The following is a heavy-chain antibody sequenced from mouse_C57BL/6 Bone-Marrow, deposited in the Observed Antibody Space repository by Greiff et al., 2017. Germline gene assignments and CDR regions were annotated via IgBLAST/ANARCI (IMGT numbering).Heavy chain of an antibody. CDR3: ARGLGRFAY. Sequence: QVQLQQPGAELVMPGASVKLSCKASGYTFTSYWMHWVKQRPGQGLEWIGEIATSDSYTNYNQKFKGKSTLTVDKSSSTAYMQLSSLTSEDSAVYYCARGLGRFAYGGQGTLVTVSA. J-gene: IGHJ3*01. V-gene: IGHV1-69*01. D-gene: IGHD4-1*01. CDR2: IATSDSYT. CDR1: GYTFTSYW.